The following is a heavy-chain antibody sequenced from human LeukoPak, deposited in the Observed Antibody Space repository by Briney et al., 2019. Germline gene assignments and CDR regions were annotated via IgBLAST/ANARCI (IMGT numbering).Heavy chain of an antibody. D-gene: IGHD6-6*01. CDR1: GFTFSSYS. CDR3: ARDMIAARGDY. V-gene: IGHV3-21*01. CDR2: ISSSSSYI. Sequence: GGSLRLSCAASGFTFSSYSMNRVRQAPGKGLEWVSSISSSSSYIYYADSVKGRFTISRDNAKNSLYLQMNSLRAEDTAVYYCARDMIAARGDYWGQGTLVTVSS. J-gene: IGHJ4*02.